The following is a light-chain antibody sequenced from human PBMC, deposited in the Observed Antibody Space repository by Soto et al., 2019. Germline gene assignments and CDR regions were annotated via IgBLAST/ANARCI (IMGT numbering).Light chain of an antibody. V-gene: IGKV3-15*01. Sequence: EIVMTQSPATLSLFPGERATLSCRASQSVSSNLAWYQQKPGQAPRFLIYGASIRATGIPGRFSGSGSGTEFTLTISSLQSEDCAVSYCQQYNNWPQTFGQGTKLEIK. CDR1: QSVSSN. CDR2: GAS. CDR3: QQYNNWPQT. J-gene: IGKJ2*01.